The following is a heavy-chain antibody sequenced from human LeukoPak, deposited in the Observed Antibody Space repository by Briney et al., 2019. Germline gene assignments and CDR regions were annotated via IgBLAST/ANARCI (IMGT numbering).Heavy chain of an antibody. V-gene: IGHV3-30*02. CDR1: GFTFSSYG. D-gene: IGHD3-10*01. CDR2: IRYDGSNK. CDR3: AKTYGSGSYYLDY. Sequence: GGSLRLPCAASGFTFSSYGMHWVRQAPGKGLEWVAFIRYDGSNKYYADSVKGRFTISRDNSKNTLYLQMNSLRAEDTAVYYCAKTYGSGSYYLDYWGQGTLVTVSS. J-gene: IGHJ4*02.